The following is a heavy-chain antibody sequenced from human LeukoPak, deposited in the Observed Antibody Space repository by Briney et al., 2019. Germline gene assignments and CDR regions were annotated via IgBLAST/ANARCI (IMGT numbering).Heavy chain of an antibody. Sequence: PGGSLRLSCAASGFTFSSDAMSWVRQAPGKGLEWVSGISGSAYSTYYADSVKGRFTISRDNSKNTVYLQMTSLRAEDTAVYYCAKVWSYYGSGNYHEEGGVADYWGQGTQVTVSS. CDR1: GFTFSSDA. V-gene: IGHV3-23*01. J-gene: IGHJ4*02. CDR2: ISGSAYST. D-gene: IGHD3-10*01. CDR3: AKVWSYYGSGNYHEEGGVADY.